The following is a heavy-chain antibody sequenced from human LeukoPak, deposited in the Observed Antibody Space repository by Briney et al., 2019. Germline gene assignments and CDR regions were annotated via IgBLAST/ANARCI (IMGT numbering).Heavy chain of an antibody. J-gene: IGHJ5*02. D-gene: IGHD2-2*01. CDR1: GFTFSSYG. V-gene: IGHV3-33*01. CDR2: IWYDGSNK. Sequence: GRSLRLSCAASGFTFSSYGMHWVRQAPGKGLEWVAVIWYDGSNKYYADSVKGRFTISRDNSKNTLYLQMNSLRAEDTAVYYCARGPRGYALDHWGQGTLVTVSS. CDR3: ARGPRGYALDH.